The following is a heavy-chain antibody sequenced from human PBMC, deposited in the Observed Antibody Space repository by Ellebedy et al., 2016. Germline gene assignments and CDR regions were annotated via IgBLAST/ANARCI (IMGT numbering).Heavy chain of an antibody. V-gene: IGHV3-48*02. D-gene: IGHD4-23*01. J-gene: IGHJ2*01. CDR2: ISSSGRTI. CDR1: GITLSSYD. Sequence: GGSLRLSCEASGITLSSYDINWVRQTPGKGLEWISYISSSGRTIYYADSVRGRFTISRDNGKNSLFLQMDSLRDEDTAVYYCARRVTTLDWYFDLWGRGTLVTVSS. CDR3: ARRVTTLDWYFDL.